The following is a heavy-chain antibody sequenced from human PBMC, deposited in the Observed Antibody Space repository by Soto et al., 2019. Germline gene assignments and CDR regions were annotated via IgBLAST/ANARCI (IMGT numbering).Heavy chain of an antibody. J-gene: IGHJ4*02. CDR3: ASRGRSWYFGVAFDY. D-gene: IGHD6-13*01. CDR2: IYPGDSDT. CDR1: GYSFTSYW. V-gene: IGHV5-51*01. Sequence: GESLKISCKGSGYSFTSYWIGWVRQMPGKGLEWMGIIYPGDSDTRYSPSFQGQVTISADKSISTAYLQWSSLKASDTAMYYCASRGRSWYFGVAFDYWGQGTLVTVSS.